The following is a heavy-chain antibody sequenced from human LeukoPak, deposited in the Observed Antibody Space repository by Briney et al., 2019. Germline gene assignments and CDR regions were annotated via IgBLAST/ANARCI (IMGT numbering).Heavy chain of an antibody. Sequence: PSETLSLTCAVYGGSFSGYYWSWIRQPPGKGLEWIGEINHSGSTNYNPSLKSRVTISGDTSKNQFSLKLSSVTAADTAVYYCARGRRYCSSTSCYTQKAYYFDYWGQGTLVTVSS. CDR3: ARGRRYCSSTSCYTQKAYYFDY. J-gene: IGHJ4*02. D-gene: IGHD2-2*02. V-gene: IGHV4-34*01. CDR1: GGSFSGYY. CDR2: INHSGST.